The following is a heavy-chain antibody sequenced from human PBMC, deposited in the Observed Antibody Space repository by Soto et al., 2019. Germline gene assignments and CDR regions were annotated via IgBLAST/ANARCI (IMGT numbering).Heavy chain of an antibody. D-gene: IGHD2-15*01. Sequence: GASVKVSCRASGGTFSSYTISWVRQAPGQGLEWMGRIIPILGIANYAQKFQGRVTITADKSTSTAYMDLSSLRSEDTAVYYCARDLGTGYCSGGSCYSLKAFDIWRQGTMVTVSS. CDR3: ARDLGTGYCSGGSCYSLKAFDI. J-gene: IGHJ3*02. CDR2: IIPILGIA. V-gene: IGHV1-69*04. CDR1: GGTFSSYT.